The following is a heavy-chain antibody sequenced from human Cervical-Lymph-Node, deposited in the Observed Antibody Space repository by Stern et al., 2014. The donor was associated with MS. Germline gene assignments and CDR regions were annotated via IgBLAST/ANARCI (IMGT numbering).Heavy chain of an antibody. J-gene: IGHJ1*01. CDR2: ISYDGSYK. CDR3: ARDPITMKVVVKTPYFQR. D-gene: IGHD3-22*01. V-gene: IGHV3-30*04. CDR1: GFTFSSFA. Sequence: VQLVESGGGVVQPGRSLRLSCAASGFTFSSFAMHWVRQAPGKGLERVALISYDGSYKYYADSVKGRFTISRDNSKNTLYLQMNSLRAEDTAVYYCARDPITMKVVVKTPYFQRWGQGTLVTVSS.